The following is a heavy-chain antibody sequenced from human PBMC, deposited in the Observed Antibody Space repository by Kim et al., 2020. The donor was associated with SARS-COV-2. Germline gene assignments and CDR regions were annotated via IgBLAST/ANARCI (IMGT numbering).Heavy chain of an antibody. Sequence: GGSLRLSCAASGFTFSSYSMNWVRQAPGKGLEWVSSISSSSSYIYYADSVKGRFTISRDNAKNSLYLQMNSLRAEDTAVYYCARGSYYYGSGSYYSAYRHYGMDVWGQGTTVTVSS. CDR1: GFTFSSYS. CDR3: ARGSYYYGSGSYYSAYRHYGMDV. J-gene: IGHJ6*02. V-gene: IGHV3-21*01. CDR2: ISSSSSYI. D-gene: IGHD3-10*01.